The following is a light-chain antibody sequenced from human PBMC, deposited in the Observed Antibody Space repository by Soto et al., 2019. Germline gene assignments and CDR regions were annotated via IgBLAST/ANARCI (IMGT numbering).Light chain of an antibody. CDR3: QQYCSSPYT. V-gene: IGKV3-20*01. CDR2: GAS. J-gene: IGKJ2*01. Sequence: ELVLTQSPGTLSLSPGERATLSCRASQSVSSSYLAWYQQKPGQAPRLIIYGASVRDTGIPDRFSGSGSVTDFNLTISRLEPEDFAVYYCQQYCSSPYTFGQGTNLDIK. CDR1: QSVSSSY.